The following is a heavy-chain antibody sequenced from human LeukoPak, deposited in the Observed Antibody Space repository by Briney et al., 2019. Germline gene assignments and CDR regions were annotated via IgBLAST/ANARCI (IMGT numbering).Heavy chain of an antibody. V-gene: IGHV4-4*02. CDR1: GGSISSTNW. D-gene: IGHD6-25*01. J-gene: IGHJ4*02. Sequence: SETLSLTCGVSGGSISSTNWWTWVRQPPGKGLEWIGEVHLDGRTNYSPSLQSRLAMSVDFSENHISLKLTSVTAADTAVYYCARAKYLAASYYFDYWGQGTLVTVSS. CDR3: ARAKYLAASYYFDY. CDR2: VHLDGRT.